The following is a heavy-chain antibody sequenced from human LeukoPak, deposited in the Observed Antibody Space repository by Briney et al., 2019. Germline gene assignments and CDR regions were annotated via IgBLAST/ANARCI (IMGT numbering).Heavy chain of an antibody. V-gene: IGHV5-51*01. J-gene: IGHJ3*01. D-gene: IGHD2-2*03. Sequence: GEPLKISCKASGYSFSDYWIGWVRHMPGKGLEWMTIIYPGDSETRYSPSLQGQVTISADKSINTVYLQWNSLKASDTAMYYCARQRGYRMTKDGFDVWGQGAMITVSS. CDR2: IYPGDSET. CDR3: ARQRGYRMTKDGFDV. CDR1: GYSFSDYW.